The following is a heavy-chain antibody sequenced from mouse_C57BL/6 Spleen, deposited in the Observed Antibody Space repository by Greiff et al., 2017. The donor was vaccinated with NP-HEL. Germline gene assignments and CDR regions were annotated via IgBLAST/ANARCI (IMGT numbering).Heavy chain of an antibody. CDR1: GYTFTSYW. D-gene: IGHD2-3*01. CDR2: INPSSGYT. Sequence: QVQLQQSGPELAKPGASVKLSCKASGYTFTSYWMNWVKQRPGKGLEWIGYINPSSGYTKYNQKFKDKATLTADKSSSPAYMQLSSLTYEYSAVDVYASCYDDDVGDAMEGWGQGTSVTVAS. CDR3: ASCYDDDVGDAMEG. V-gene: IGHV1-7*01. J-gene: IGHJ4*01.